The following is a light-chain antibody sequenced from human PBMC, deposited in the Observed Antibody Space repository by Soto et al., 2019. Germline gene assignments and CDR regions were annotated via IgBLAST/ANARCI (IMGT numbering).Light chain of an antibody. CDR3: QTWGTGIVV. CDR2: LNSDGSH. CDR1: RGHTTYA. Sequence: QPVLTQSPSASASLGASVKLTCTLSRGHTTYAIAWLQQQPQKGPLYLMKLNSDGSHLKGDGIPDRFSGSSSGAERYLSISSLQSEDEADYYCQTWGTGIVVFGGGTKLTVL. V-gene: IGLV4-69*01. J-gene: IGLJ2*01.